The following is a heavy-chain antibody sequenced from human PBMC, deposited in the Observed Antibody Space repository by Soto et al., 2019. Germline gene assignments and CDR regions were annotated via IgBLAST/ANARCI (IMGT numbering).Heavy chain of an antibody. CDR1: GFTFSSYG. CDR3: ATQAVYYGMDV. D-gene: IGHD6-19*01. CDR2: ISYDGSNK. V-gene: IGHV3-30*03. J-gene: IGHJ6*02. Sequence: QVQLVESGGGVVQPGRSLRLSCAASGFTFSSYGMHWVRQAPGKGLEWVAVISYDGSNKYYVDSVKGRFTISRDNSKNTLYLQMNSLRAEDTAVYYCATQAVYYGMDVWGQGTTVTVSS.